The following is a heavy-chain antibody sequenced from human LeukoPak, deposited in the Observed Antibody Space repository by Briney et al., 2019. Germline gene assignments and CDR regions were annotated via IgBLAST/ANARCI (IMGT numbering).Heavy chain of an antibody. CDR1: GGSISSGGYY. V-gene: IGHV4-31*03. CDR3: ARGRSGTRVTTSWGFDL. J-gene: IGHJ2*01. D-gene: IGHD4-17*01. CDR2: IYHSGST. Sequence: SQTLSLTCTVSGGSISSGGYYWTWIRQHPGRGLEWIGYIYHSGSTYYNPSLKSRVTTSVDTSKTQFSLKLSSVTAADTAVYYCARGRSGTRVTTSWGFDLYGRGPLAIVSS.